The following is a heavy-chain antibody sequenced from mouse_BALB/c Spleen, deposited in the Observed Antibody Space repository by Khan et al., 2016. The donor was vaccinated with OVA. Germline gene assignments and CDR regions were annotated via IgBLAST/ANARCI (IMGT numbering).Heavy chain of an antibody. D-gene: IGHD1-1*01. J-gene: IGHJ4*01. CDR1: GYTFTSYW. Sequence: DLVKPGASVKLSCKASGYTFTSYWINWIKQRPGQGLEWIGRVSPGSGSPYYNEIFKGKATVTIDKSSSTAYIQLNSLSSEDSAVYFCTRSNYYGNNLYAIDYWGQGTSVTVSS. CDR2: VSPGSGSP. V-gene: IGHV1S41*01. CDR3: TRSNYYGNNLYAIDY.